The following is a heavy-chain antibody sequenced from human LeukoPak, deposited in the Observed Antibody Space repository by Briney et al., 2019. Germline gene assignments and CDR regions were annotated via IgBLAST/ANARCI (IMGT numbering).Heavy chain of an antibody. CDR1: GYTFTSYA. Sequence: ASVKVSCKASGYTFTSYAMHWVRQAPGQRLEWMGWINAGNGNTKYSQKFQGRVTITRDTSASTAYMELSRLRSDDTAVYYCARDPVGYYDILTGYYYNWFDPWGQGTLVTVSS. V-gene: IGHV1-3*01. J-gene: IGHJ5*02. D-gene: IGHD3-9*01. CDR2: INAGNGNT. CDR3: ARDPVGYYDILTGYYYNWFDP.